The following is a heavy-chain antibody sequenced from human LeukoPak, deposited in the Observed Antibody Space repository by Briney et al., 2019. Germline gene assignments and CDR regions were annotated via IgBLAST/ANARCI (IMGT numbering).Heavy chain of an antibody. J-gene: IGHJ5*02. D-gene: IGHD6-25*01. Sequence: GGSLRLSCAASGFTFSDYSMNWVRQAPGKGLEWVSSITSSSRYIYCADSVKGRFTISRDDARSSLYLQMNSLRVENTAVYYCARERHTFDPWGQGTLVTVSS. CDR2: ITSSSRYI. CDR3: ARERHTFDP. CDR1: GFTFSDYS. V-gene: IGHV3-21*06.